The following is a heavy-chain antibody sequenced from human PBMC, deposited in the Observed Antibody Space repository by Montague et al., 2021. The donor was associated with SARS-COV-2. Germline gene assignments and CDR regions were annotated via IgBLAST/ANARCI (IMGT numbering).Heavy chain of an antibody. CDR1: GGSISSAGYY. J-gene: IGHJ4*02. D-gene: IGHD4-17*01. V-gene: IGHV4-61*09. Sequence: TLSLTCTVSGGSISSAGYYWSWIRQPPGKGLEWIGHIYTSGSTYYNPSLKSRVTISVDTSKNQFSLKLTSVTAADTAVYYCARFAAVTSYLDFWGQGTLVPVSS. CDR2: IYTSGST. CDR3: ARFAAVTSYLDF.